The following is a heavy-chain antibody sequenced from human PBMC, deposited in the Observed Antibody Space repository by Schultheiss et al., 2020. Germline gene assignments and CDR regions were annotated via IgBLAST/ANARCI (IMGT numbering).Heavy chain of an antibody. CDR2: IYTSGST. Sequence: SATLSLTCSVSGGSISSYYWSWIRQPAGKGLEWIGRIYTSGSTNYNPSLKSRVTMSVDTSRNQFSLTVNAVTAADTAVYFCARVLSGYASTHIDNWGQGTLVTGSS. CDR1: GGSISSYY. V-gene: IGHV4-4*07. D-gene: IGHD2-2*01. CDR3: ARVLSGYASTHIDN. J-gene: IGHJ4*02.